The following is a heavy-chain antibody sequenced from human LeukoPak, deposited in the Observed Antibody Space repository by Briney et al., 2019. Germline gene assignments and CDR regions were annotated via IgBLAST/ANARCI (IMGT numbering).Heavy chain of an antibody. Sequence: GGSLRLSCAASGFTFSSYAMNWVRQAPGKGLEWVSSISSSSSYIYYADSVKGRFTISRDNAKNSLYLQMNSLRAEDTAVYYCAGLLSGTLDYWGQGTLVTVSS. V-gene: IGHV3-21*01. CDR3: AGLLSGTLDY. D-gene: IGHD1-26*01. CDR2: ISSSSSYI. J-gene: IGHJ4*02. CDR1: GFTFSSYA.